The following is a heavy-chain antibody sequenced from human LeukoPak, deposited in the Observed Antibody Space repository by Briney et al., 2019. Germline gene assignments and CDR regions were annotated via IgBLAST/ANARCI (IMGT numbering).Heavy chain of an antibody. D-gene: IGHD3-10*01. Sequence: SVKVSCKASGGTFSSYAISWVRQAPGQGLEWMGGIIPIFGTANYAQKFQGRVTITADESTSTAYMELSSLRSEDTAVYYCARVRGSSFYFDYWGQGTLVTVSS. CDR2: IIPIFGTA. V-gene: IGHV1-69*13. J-gene: IGHJ4*02. CDR1: GGTFSSYA. CDR3: ARVRGSSFYFDY.